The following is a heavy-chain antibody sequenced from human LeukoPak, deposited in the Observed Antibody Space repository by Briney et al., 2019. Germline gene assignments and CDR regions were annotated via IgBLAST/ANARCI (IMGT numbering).Heavy chain of an antibody. CDR3: ARDLTVPNAGDY. J-gene: IGHJ4*02. D-gene: IGHD4-17*01. Sequence: ASVKVSCKASGYIFTGYNIHWVRQAPGQGLEWMGWINPNSGGTNYAQKFQGRVTMTRDTSISTAYMELSRLRSDDTAVYYCARDLTVPNAGDYWGQGTLVTVSS. CDR2: INPNSGGT. CDR1: GYIFTGYN. V-gene: IGHV1-2*02.